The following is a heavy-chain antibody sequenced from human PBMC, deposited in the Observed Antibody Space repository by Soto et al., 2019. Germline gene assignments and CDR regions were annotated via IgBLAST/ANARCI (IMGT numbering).Heavy chain of an antibody. D-gene: IGHD3-3*01. CDR2: ISAYNGNT. V-gene: IGHV1-18*01. CDR3: ARRNFTIFGVVITDYYYYGMDV. J-gene: IGHJ6*02. Sequence: ASVKVSCKASGYTFTSYGISWVRQAPGQGLEWMGWISAYNGNTNYAQKLQGRVTITADESTSTAYMELSSLRSEDTAVYYCARRNFTIFGVVITDYYYYGMDVWGQGTTVTVSS. CDR1: GYTFTSYG.